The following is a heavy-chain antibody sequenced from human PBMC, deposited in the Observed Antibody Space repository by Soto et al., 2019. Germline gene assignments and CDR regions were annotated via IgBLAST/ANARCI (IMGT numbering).Heavy chain of an antibody. CDR2: IWYDGSIE. D-gene: IGHD2-15*01. CDR3: AGDRRYCSGGSCYSTFDY. Sequence: QVQLVESGGGVVQPGRSLRLSCAASGFTFSSYPMHWVRQAPGKGPEWVAVIWYDGSIEDYVDSVKGRFTISRDNSKNTLYLQMNSLRAEGTAVYYCAGDRRYCSGGSCYSTFDYWGQGTLVTVSS. CDR1: GFTFSSYP. V-gene: IGHV3-33*01. J-gene: IGHJ4*02.